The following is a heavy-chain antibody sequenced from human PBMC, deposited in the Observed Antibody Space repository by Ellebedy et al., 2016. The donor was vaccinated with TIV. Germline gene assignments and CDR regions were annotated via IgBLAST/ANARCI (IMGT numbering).Heavy chain of an antibody. J-gene: IGHJ5*02. D-gene: IGHD2-2*02. Sequence: ASVKVSXXASGYTFTSYDINWVRQATGQGLEWMGWMNPNSGNTGYAQKFQGRVTMTRNTSISTAYMELSSLRSEDTAVYYCARGVLYCSSTSCYTGDNWFDPWGQGTLVTVSS. CDR1: GYTFTSYD. V-gene: IGHV1-8*01. CDR3: ARGVLYCSSTSCYTGDNWFDP. CDR2: MNPNSGNT.